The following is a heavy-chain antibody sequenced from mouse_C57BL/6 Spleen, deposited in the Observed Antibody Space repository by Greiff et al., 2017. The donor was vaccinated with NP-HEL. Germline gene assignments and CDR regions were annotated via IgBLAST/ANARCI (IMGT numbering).Heavy chain of an antibody. Sequence: VQLQQPGAELVRPGTSVKLSCKASGYTFTSYWMHWVKQRPGQGLEWIGVIDPSDSYTNYNQKFKGKATLTVDTSSSTAYMQLSSLTSEDSAVYYCASQGTEGFAYWGQGTLVTVSA. CDR3: ASQGTEGFAY. V-gene: IGHV1-59*01. J-gene: IGHJ3*01. CDR1: GYTFTSYW. D-gene: IGHD3-3*01. CDR2: IDPSDSYT.